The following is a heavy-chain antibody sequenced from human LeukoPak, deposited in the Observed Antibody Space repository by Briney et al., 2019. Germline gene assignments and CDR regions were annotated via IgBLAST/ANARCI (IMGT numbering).Heavy chain of an antibody. CDR2: IKSKTDGGTT. J-gene: IGHJ4*02. CDR3: AKDGSGWSWGLVDY. CDR1: GFTFSNAW. D-gene: IGHD6-19*01. V-gene: IGHV3-15*01. Sequence: GGPLRLSCAASGFTFSNAWMSWVRQAPGKGLEWVGRIKSKTDGGTTDYAAPVKGRFTISRDNSKNTLYLQMNSLRAEDTAVYYCAKDGSGWSWGLVDYWGQGTLVTVSS.